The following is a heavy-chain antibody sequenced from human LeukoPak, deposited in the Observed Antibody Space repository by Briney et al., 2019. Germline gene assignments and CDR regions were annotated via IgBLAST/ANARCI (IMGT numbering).Heavy chain of an antibody. CDR2: INAGTSKT. J-gene: IGHJ4*02. D-gene: IGHD4-17*01. CDR3: ARGVYGDFYFDF. CDR1: VYIFTAYA. Sequence: ASVKVSCKDSVYIFTAYAKRWVRQAPGQRPEWMGGINAGTSKTRYSQKFQDRVTITRDTSASTAYMELSSLKSEDTAVYYCARGVYGDFYFDFWGQGTLVTVSS. V-gene: IGHV1-3*01.